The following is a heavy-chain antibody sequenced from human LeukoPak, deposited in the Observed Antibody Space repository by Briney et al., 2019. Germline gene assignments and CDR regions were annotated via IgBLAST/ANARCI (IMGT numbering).Heavy chain of an antibody. CDR2: INHSGST. Sequence: SETLSLTCAVYGVSFSGYYWSWIRQPPGKGLEWIGEINHSGSTNYNPSLKSRVTISVDTSKNQFSLKLSSVTAADTAVYYCARVNINNWHSCDYWGQGTLVTVSS. CDR3: ARVNINNWHSCDY. V-gene: IGHV4-34*01. CDR1: GVSFSGYY. J-gene: IGHJ4*02. D-gene: IGHD1-1*01.